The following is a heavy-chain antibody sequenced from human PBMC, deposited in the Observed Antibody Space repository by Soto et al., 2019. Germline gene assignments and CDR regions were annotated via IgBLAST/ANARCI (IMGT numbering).Heavy chain of an antibody. CDR3: AKDFGYEDAFDI. Sequence: GGSLRLSCAASEFTFSNYAMSWVRQAPGKGLEWVSSISDNGGTTYYADSVKGRFTISRDNSKNTLYLQMNSLRAEDTAVYYCAKDFGYEDAFDIWGQGTMVTVSS. J-gene: IGHJ3*02. D-gene: IGHD5-12*01. CDR1: EFTFSNYA. V-gene: IGHV3-23*01. CDR2: ISDNGGTT.